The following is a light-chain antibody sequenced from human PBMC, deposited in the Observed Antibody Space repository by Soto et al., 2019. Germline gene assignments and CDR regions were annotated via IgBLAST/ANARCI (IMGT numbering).Light chain of an antibody. CDR2: DVT. J-gene: IGLJ1*01. CDR1: SSDINTYIY. Sequence: QSALTQPASVSGSPGQSITISCTGTSSDINTYIYISWYQQHPGKAPKLIIYDVTNRPPGVSNRFSGSKSGNTASLTISGLQAEDEADYYCSSYTSGSSHYVFGTGTKLTVL. CDR3: SSYTSGSSHYV. V-gene: IGLV2-14*03.